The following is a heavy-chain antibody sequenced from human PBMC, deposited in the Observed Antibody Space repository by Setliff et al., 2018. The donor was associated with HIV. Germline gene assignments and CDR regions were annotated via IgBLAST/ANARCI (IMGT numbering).Heavy chain of an antibody. J-gene: IGHJ4*02. CDR2: ITPILRTT. V-gene: IGHV1-69*05. CDR1: GGTFSTYV. CDR3: AKKTAAYTSGSWLHY. Sequence: GASVKVSCKASGGTFSTYVWTWVRQAPGQGLEWMGGITPILRTTKYAQNFQGRLTITTDQIMTTAYMELTSLRAEDTAVYYCAKKTAAYTSGSWLHYWGQGTLVTVSS. D-gene: IGHD3-10*01.